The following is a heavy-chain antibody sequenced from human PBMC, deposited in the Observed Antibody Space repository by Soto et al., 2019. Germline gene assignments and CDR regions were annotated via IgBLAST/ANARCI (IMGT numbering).Heavy chain of an antibody. D-gene: IGHD3-16*02. CDR2: ISGSGGST. CDR3: GGGGYDYVWGSYRYWGLDFDY. CDR1: GFTFSSYA. Sequence: EVQLLESGGGLVQPGGSLRLSCAASGFTFSSYAMSWVRQAPGKGLEWVSAISGSGGSTYYADSVKGRFTISRDNSKNTLYREKNSLGAEDTAVYCWGGGGYDYVWGSYRYWGLDFDYWGQGTLVTVSS. V-gene: IGHV3-23*01. J-gene: IGHJ4*02.